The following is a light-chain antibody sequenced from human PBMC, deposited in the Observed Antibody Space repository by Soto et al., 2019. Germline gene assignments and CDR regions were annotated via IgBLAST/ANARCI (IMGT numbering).Light chain of an antibody. Sequence: DIVLTQSPATLSSSPGERVTLSCRASQSVDNFLPWYQQKPGQPPRLLIYDASNRASGIPARFSGSGSGTDFTLTISSLEPEDLAIYFCQQRKKWPPITFGQGTRLEI. CDR2: DAS. CDR1: QSVDNF. CDR3: QQRKKWPPIT. J-gene: IGKJ5*01. V-gene: IGKV3-11*01.